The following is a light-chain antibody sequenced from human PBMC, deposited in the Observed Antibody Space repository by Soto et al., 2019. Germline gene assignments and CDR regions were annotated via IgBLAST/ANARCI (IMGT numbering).Light chain of an antibody. Sequence: DIVMTQSPLSLPVTPGEPASISCRSSQSLLHSNGYNYLDWYLQKPGQSPQLLIYLGSNRASGVPDRFSGSGSGTGFTLKIGRVEAEDVGVYYCMQALQTPRTFGQGTKLEIK. V-gene: IGKV2-28*01. CDR3: MQALQTPRT. CDR1: QSLLHSNGYNY. J-gene: IGKJ2*01. CDR2: LGS.